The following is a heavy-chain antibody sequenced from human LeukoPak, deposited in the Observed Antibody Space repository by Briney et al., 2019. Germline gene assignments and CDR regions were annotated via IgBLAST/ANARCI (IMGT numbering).Heavy chain of an antibody. CDR3: ARKLYYYDSGGSAGYAGWFDP. V-gene: IGHV3-7*05. J-gene: IGHJ5*02. CDR2: INQDGSEK. CDR1: RFTFSNYW. Sequence: QPGGSLRLSCAVSRFTFSNYWMSWVRRAPGKGLEWVANINQDGSEKYYVDSVKGRFSISRDNAKNSLYLQMNSLRAEDTAVYYCARKLYYYDSGGSAGYAGWFDPWGQGTLVTVSS. D-gene: IGHD3-22*01.